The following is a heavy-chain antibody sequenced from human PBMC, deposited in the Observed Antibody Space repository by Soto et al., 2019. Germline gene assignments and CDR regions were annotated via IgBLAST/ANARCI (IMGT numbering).Heavy chain of an antibody. V-gene: IGHV3-53*04. CDR3: ARTPEWLPDAFDI. J-gene: IGHJ3*02. CDR2: IYSGGST. D-gene: IGHD3-3*01. Sequence: EVQLVESGGGLVQPGGSLRLSCAASGFTVSSNYMSWVRQAPGKGLEWVSVIYSGGSTYYADSVKGRFTISRHNSKNTLYLQMNSLRAEDTAVYYCARTPEWLPDAFDIWGQGTMVTVSS. CDR1: GFTVSSNY.